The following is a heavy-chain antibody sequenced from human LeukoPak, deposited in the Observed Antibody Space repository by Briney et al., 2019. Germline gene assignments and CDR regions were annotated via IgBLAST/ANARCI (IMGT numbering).Heavy chain of an antibody. V-gene: IGHV3-23*01. CDR2: ISGSGGST. CDR1: GFTFSSYA. CDR3: AKAFEYDSIQEAFDI. J-gene: IGHJ3*02. Sequence: AGGSLRLSCAASGFTFSSYAMSWVRQAPGKGLEWVSAISGSGGSTYYADSVKGRFTISRDNSKNTLYLQMNSLRAEDTAVYYCAKAFEYDSIQEAFDIWGQGTMVTASS. D-gene: IGHD3-22*01.